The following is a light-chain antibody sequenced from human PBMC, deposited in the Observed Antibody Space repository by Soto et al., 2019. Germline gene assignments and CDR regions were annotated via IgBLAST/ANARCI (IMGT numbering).Light chain of an antibody. CDR3: SSFAGNHNLV. CDR2: EVS. Sequence: QSVLTQPPSASGSPGQSVTISCTGTSSDVGGYNYVSWYQQHPGKAPKLMISEVSKRPSGVPDRFSGSKSGNTASLTVSGLQDEAEAYYYCSSFAGNHNLVFGGGTKLTVL. V-gene: IGLV2-8*01. CDR1: SSDVGGYNY. J-gene: IGLJ2*01.